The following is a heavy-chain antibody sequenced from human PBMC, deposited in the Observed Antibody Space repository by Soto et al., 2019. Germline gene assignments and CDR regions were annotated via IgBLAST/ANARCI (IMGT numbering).Heavy chain of an antibody. CDR1: GGTFSSYA. D-gene: IGHD3-16*01. CDR2: IIPIFGTA. J-gene: IGHJ6*02. Sequence: GASVKVSCKASGGTFSSYAMSWVRQAPGQGLEWMGGIIPIFGTANYAQKFQGRVTITADESTSTAYMELSSLRSEDTAVYYCAMGGQPPWGGMDVWGQGTTVTVSS. CDR3: AMGGQPPWGGMDV. V-gene: IGHV1-69*13.